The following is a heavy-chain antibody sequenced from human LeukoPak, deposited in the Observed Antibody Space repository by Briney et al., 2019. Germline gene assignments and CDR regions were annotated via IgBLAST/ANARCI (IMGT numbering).Heavy chain of an antibody. CDR1: GGTFSSYA. D-gene: IGHD2-2*01. CDR3: ATHGESTGHYYYYMDV. Sequence: SVKVSCKASGGTFSSYAISWVRQAPGQGLEWMGGIIPIFGTANYAQKFQGRVTITADESTSTAYMELSSLRSEDTAVYYCATHGESTGHYYYYMDVWGKGTTVTVSS. V-gene: IGHV1-69*01. CDR2: IIPIFGTA. J-gene: IGHJ6*03.